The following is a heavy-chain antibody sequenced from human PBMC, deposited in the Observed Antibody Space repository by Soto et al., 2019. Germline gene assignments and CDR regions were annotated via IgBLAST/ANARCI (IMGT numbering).Heavy chain of an antibody. CDR2: INSDGSST. CDR1: GFTFSSYW. V-gene: IGHV3-74*01. CDR3: ASSLVGAARYFDY. J-gene: IGHJ4*02. D-gene: IGHD6-6*01. Sequence: GGSLRLSCAASGFTFSSYWMHWVRQAPGKGLVWVSRINSDGSSTSYADSVKGRFTISRDNAKNTLYLQMNSLRAEDTAVYYCASSLVGAARYFDYWGQGTLVTVSS.